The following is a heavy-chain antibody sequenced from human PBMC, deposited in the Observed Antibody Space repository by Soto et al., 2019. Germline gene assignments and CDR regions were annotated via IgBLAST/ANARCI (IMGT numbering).Heavy chain of an antibody. Sequence: GGSLRLSCVTSGFDFKTYAMTWIRHIPGKGLQWVSTISQTGGTSYYVDSVRGRFTISRDNSDNVLFLQMDALRIEDTAMYYCARSLEDYSTNNFYDPWGQGTLVTVSS. V-gene: IGHV3-23*01. CDR2: ISQTGGTS. CDR3: ARSLEDYSTNNFYDP. J-gene: IGHJ1*01. CDR1: GFDFKTYA. D-gene: IGHD3-3*01.